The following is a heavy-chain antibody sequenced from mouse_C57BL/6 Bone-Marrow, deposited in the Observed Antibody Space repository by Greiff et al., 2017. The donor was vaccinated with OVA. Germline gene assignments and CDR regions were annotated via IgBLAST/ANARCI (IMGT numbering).Heavy chain of an antibody. CDR1: GFNIKDYY. CDR3: ALCYGRGAYYAMDY. Sequence: EVKLQESGAELVKPGASVTLSCTASGFNIKDYYMHWVKQRTEQGLEWIGRIDPEDGETKYAPKFQGKATITADTSSNTAYLQLSSLTSEDTAVYYCALCYGRGAYYAMDYWGQGTSVTVSS. V-gene: IGHV14-2*01. CDR2: IDPEDGET. D-gene: IGHD1-1*01. J-gene: IGHJ4*01.